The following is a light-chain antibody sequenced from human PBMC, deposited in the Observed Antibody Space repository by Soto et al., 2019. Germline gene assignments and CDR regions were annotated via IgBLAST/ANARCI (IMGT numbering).Light chain of an antibody. V-gene: IGKV3-20*01. J-gene: IGKJ1*01. CDR2: GAS. CDR3: QQYGISPRT. CDR1: QSVSSR. Sequence: EIVMTQSPATLSVSPGERATLSCRASQSVSSRLAWYQQKPGQAPRLLVSGASSRATGIPDRFSGSGSGTDFTLTISRLEPEDFAVYYCQQYGISPRTFGQGTKVDIK.